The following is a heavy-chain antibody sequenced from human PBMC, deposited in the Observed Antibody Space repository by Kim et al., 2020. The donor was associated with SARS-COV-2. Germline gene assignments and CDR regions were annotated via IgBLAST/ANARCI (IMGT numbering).Heavy chain of an antibody. J-gene: IGHJ4*01. CDR2: ISWNSGRV. V-gene: IGHV3-9*01. CDR1: GFTFDNYD. Sequence: GGSLRLSCAASGFTFDNYDIHWVRQAPGKGLEWVSGISWNSGRVGYAESVKGRFTISRDNAKNSLYLQTNSLRPEDTALYYCAKDLISRGTTFHPYFDYWGHGTLVTVSS. D-gene: IGHD3-16*01. CDR3: AKDLISRGTTFHPYFDY.